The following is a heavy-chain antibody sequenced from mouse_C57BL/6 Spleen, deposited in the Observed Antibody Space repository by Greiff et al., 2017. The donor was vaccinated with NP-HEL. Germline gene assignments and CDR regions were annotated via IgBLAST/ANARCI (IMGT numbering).Heavy chain of an antibody. J-gene: IGHJ1*03. CDR3: ARCGNYPHWYFDV. V-gene: IGHV3-6*01. CDR1: GYSITSGYY. D-gene: IGHD2-1*01. Sequence: VQLKQSGPGLVKPSQSLSLTCSVTGYSITSGYYWNWIRQFPGNKLEWMGYISYDGSNNYNPSLKNRISITRDTSKNQFFLKLNSVTTEDTATYYCARCGNYPHWYFDVWGTGTTVTVSS. CDR2: ISYDGSN.